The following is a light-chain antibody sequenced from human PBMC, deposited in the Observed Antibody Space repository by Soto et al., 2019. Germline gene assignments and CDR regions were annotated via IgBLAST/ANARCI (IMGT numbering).Light chain of an antibody. CDR1: QSVSTS. J-gene: IGKJ5*01. Sequence: IQMAQSPSSLSASVGGRVTITCRASQSVSTSLNWYQQKSGKAPHLLVYAASSLQSGVPSRFSGSGSGTDFTLTISSLQPEDSATYYCLQTYSGHHTFGQGTRLEIK. CDR3: LQTYSGHHT. V-gene: IGKV1-39*01. CDR2: AAS.